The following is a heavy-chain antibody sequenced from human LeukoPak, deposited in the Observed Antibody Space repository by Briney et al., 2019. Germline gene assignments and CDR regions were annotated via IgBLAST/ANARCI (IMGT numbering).Heavy chain of an antibody. CDR2: INHSGST. Sequence: SETLSLTCAVYGGSFSGYYWSWIRQPPGKGLEWIGEINHSGSTNYNPSLKSRVTISVDTSKNQFSLKLSSVTAADTAVYYCARDLRRQPLYCSGSSCYSGWFDPWGQGTLVTVSS. D-gene: IGHD2-15*01. J-gene: IGHJ5*02. CDR3: ARDLRRQPLYCSGSSCYSGWFDP. CDR1: GGSFSGYY. V-gene: IGHV4-34*01.